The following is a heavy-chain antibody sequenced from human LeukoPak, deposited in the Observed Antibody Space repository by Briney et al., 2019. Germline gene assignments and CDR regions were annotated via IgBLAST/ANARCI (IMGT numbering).Heavy chain of an antibody. CDR2: IPYDGSNK. D-gene: IGHD3-22*01. CDR1: GFTFSSYA. J-gene: IGHJ4*02. CDR3: ARDRSSSGYTLDY. Sequence: GGSLRLSCAASGFTFSSYAMHWVRQAPGKGLEWVAVIPYDGSNKYYADSVKGRFTISRDNSKNTLYLQMNSLRAEDTAVYYCARDRSSSGYTLDYWGQGTLVTVSS. V-gene: IGHV3-30-3*01.